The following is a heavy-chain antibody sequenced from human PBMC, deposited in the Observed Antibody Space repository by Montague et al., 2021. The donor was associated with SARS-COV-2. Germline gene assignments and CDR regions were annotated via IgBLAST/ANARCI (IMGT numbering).Heavy chain of an antibody. V-gene: IGHV3-21*01. D-gene: IGHD2-21*02. Sequence: SLRLSCAASGFTFSSYSMNWVRQAPGKGLEWVSSISSSSSYIYYADSVKGRFTISRDNAKNSLYLQMNSLRAEDTAVYYCAGLDGDEYLYWYFDLWGRGTRIAVSS. CDR3: AGLDGDEYLYWYFDL. CDR2: ISSSSSYI. J-gene: IGHJ2*01. CDR1: GFTFSSYS.